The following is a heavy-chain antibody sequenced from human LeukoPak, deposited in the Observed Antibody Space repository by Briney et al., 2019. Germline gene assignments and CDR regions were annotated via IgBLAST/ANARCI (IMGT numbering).Heavy chain of an antibody. CDR2: ISWNSANI. J-gene: IGHJ1*01. CDR3: ARGRSYYDSSGHYPEYFQH. Sequence: GGSLRLSCAASGFTFDDYAMHWVRQTPERGLERVAGISWNSANIGHAASVKGRFSISRDNAMDRLYLQMYSLEPEDTALYYCARGRSYYDSSGHYPEYFQHWGQGTLVTVSS. V-gene: IGHV3-9*01. CDR1: GFTFDDYA. D-gene: IGHD3-22*01.